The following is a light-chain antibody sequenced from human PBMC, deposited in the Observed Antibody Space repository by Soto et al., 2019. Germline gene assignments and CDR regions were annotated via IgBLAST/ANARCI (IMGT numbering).Light chain of an antibody. V-gene: IGKV1-39*01. CDR2: GAS. CDR1: QTITTY. J-gene: IGKJ1*01. CDR3: QQSHSTPWT. Sequence: IQMTQSPSSLSASVGDRVTITCRASQTITTYLNWYQQKPGEAPKLLIFGASSLQSGVPSRFTGSGSGTDFTLTISSLKPEDLATYHCQQSHSTPWTFGQGTKV.